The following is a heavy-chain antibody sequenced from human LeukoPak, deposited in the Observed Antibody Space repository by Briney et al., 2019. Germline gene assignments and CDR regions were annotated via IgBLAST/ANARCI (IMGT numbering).Heavy chain of an antibody. Sequence: SETLSLTCTVSGGSISSYYWSWIRQPPGKGLERIGYIYYSGSTNYNPSLKSRVTISVDTSKNQFSLKLSSVTAADTAVYYCARLSRTAPLDYWGQGTLVTVSS. CDR2: IYYSGST. J-gene: IGHJ4*02. CDR1: GGSISSYY. D-gene: IGHD6-6*01. V-gene: IGHV4-59*08. CDR3: ARLSRTAPLDY.